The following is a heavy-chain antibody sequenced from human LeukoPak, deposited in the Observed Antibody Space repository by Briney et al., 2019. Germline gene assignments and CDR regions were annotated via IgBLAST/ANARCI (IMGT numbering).Heavy chain of an antibody. Sequence: GGSLRLSCAASGFTFSHYWMTWVRQAPGKGLEWVAIIRPDANDGSYVDSVKGRFTISRDNAKNSLYLQVHSLRAEDTAVYFCARADWRSIDYWGQGALVTVSS. J-gene: IGHJ4*02. V-gene: IGHV3-7*01. CDR1: GFTFSHYW. D-gene: IGHD1-1*01. CDR2: IRPDANDG. CDR3: ARADWRSIDY.